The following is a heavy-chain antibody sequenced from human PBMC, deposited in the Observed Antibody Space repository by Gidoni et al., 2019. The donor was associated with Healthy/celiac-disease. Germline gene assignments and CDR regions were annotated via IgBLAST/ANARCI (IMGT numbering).Heavy chain of an antibody. CDR1: GYTFNSYG. Sequence: QVHLVQSGAEVKKPRASVKVSCTSSGYTFNSYGISWVRQAPGQGIEWMGGISAYNGNTNYAQKLQGRVTMTTDTSTSTAYMELRSLRSDDTAVYYCVIVGAFSIWGQGTMVTVSS. J-gene: IGHJ3*02. V-gene: IGHV1-18*01. CDR2: ISAYNGNT. CDR3: VIVGAFSI. D-gene: IGHD1-26*01.